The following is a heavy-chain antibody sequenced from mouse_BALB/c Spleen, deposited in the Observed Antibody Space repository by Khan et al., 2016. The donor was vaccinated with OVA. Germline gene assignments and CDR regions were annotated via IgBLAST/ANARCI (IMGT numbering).Heavy chain of an antibody. Sequence: EVELVESGGDLVQPGGSRKLSCAASGFTFSRFGMHWVRQAPEKGLEWVAYISSGSSTIYYGDTVKGRFTISRDNPKNTLFLQMTSLRSEDTAMYYCARDSSFDYWGQGTTLTVSS. V-gene: IGHV5-17*02. CDR1: GFTFSRFG. CDR2: ISSGSSTI. CDR3: ARDSSFDY. J-gene: IGHJ2*01.